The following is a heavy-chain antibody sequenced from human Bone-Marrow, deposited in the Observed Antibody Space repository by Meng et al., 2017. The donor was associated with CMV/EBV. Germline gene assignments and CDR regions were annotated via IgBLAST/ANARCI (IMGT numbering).Heavy chain of an antibody. D-gene: IGHD3-16*01. V-gene: IGHV3-21*01. CDR2: ISSSSSYI. J-gene: IGHJ6*02. CDR1: GFTFSSYS. CDR3: ARDWGYYGMDV. Sequence: GESLKISCAASGFTFSSYSMNWVRQAPGKGLEWVSSISSSSSYIYYADSVKGRFTIYRDNAKNSLYLQMNSLRAEDTAVYYCARDWGYYGMDVWGQGTTVTGSS.